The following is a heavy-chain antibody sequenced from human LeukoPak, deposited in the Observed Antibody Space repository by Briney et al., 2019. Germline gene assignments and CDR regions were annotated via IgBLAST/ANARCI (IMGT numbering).Heavy chain of an antibody. CDR3: ARRLVPYYYDSSGITTDAFDI. V-gene: IGHV3-21*01. CDR1: GFTFSSYS. D-gene: IGHD3-22*01. Sequence: PGGSLRLSCAASGFTFSSYSMNWVRQAPGKGLEWASSISTSSSYIYYADSVKGRFTISRDNAKNSLYLQMNSLRAEDTAVYYCARRLVPYYYDSSGITTDAFDIWGQGTMVTVSS. CDR2: ISTSSSYI. J-gene: IGHJ3*02.